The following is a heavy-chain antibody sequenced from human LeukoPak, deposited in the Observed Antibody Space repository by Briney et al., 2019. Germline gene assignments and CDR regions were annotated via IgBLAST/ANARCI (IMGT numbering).Heavy chain of an antibody. V-gene: IGHV1-69*13. D-gene: IGHD2-2*01. Sequence: GASVKVSCKASGGTFSSYAISWVRQAPGQGLEWMGGIIPIFGTANYAQKFQGRVTITADESTSTAYMELSSLRSEDTAVYYCARLEGIVVVPAAFGGGMDVWGQGTAVTVSS. CDR1: GGTFSSYA. CDR2: IIPIFGTA. CDR3: ARLEGIVVVPAAFGGGMDV. J-gene: IGHJ6*02.